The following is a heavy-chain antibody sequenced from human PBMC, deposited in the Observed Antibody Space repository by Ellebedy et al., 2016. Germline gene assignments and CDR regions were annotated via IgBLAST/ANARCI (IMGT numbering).Heavy chain of an antibody. J-gene: IGHJ6*04. Sequence: GGSLRLSCAASGFTFSNNAMTWVRQAPGKGPEWVSVISYNGGRKDYADSVKGRFTISRDTSKNTLNPQMNSQRVDDTAIYYCAKRGKNPPYDWDFGPMDAWGKGTSVTVSA. V-gene: IGHV3-23*01. CDR2: ISYNGGRK. CDR3: AKRGKNPPYDWDFGPMDA. D-gene: IGHD1-7*01. CDR1: GFTFSNNA.